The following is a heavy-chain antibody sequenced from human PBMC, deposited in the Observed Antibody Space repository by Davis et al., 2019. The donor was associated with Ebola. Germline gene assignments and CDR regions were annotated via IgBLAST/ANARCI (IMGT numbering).Heavy chain of an antibody. CDR1: GSSINSDY. Sequence: MPSETLSLTCTVSGSSINSDYWSWFRQSPRKGLEWIGYVSSIGTINYNPSLESRVTISVDTSKNQFSLNLSSVTAADTAVYYCARRSTWQPPTGDWFDPWGQGTLVTASS. V-gene: IGHV4-59*08. D-gene: IGHD2-2*01. J-gene: IGHJ5*02. CDR2: VSSIGTI. CDR3: ARRSTWQPPTGDWFDP.